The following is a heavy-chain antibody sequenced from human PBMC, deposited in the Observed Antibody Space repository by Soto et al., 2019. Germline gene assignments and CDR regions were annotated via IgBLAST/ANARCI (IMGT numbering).Heavy chain of an antibody. CDR3: AHSVDWLSLVQRRNYFHY. CDR2: INHSGST. Sequence: PSETLSLTCAVYGGSFSGYYWSWIRQPPGKGLEWIGEINHSGSTNYNPSLKSRVTISVDTSKNQFSLELGSVTAADTAVYYCAHSVDWLSLVQRRNYFHYRGQGTLVNVSS. J-gene: IGHJ4*02. CDR1: GGSFSGYY. V-gene: IGHV4-34*01. D-gene: IGHD1-1*01.